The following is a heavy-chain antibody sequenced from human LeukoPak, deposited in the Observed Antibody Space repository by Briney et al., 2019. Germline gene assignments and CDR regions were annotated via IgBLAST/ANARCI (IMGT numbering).Heavy chain of an antibody. CDR2: ISAYNGNT. CDR3: AGDKGRQGRTEYYDFWSGFDY. V-gene: IGHV1-18*01. CDR1: GYTFTSYG. D-gene: IGHD3-3*01. Sequence: ASVKVSCKASGYTFTSYGISWVRQAPGQGLEWMGWISAYNGNTNYAQKLQGRVTMTTDTSTSTAYMELRSLRSDDTAVYYCAGDKGRQGRTEYYDFWSGFDYWGQGTLVTVSS. J-gene: IGHJ4*02.